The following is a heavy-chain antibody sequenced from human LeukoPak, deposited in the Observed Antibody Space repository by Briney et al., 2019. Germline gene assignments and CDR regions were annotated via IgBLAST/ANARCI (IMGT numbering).Heavy chain of an antibody. CDR3: ARRSDYGSNGNYFDY. J-gene: IGHJ4*02. CDR2: ISGRDSNT. CDR1: GFTFSSYG. V-gene: IGHV3-23*01. D-gene: IGHD4-23*01. Sequence: PGGSLRLSWAVAGFTFSSYGMSWVRQAPGKGLEWVSTISGRDSNTYYADSVEGRFTISRDNSKNTLYLQMNSLRAEDTAVYYCARRSDYGSNGNYFDYSGQGIPVTVSS.